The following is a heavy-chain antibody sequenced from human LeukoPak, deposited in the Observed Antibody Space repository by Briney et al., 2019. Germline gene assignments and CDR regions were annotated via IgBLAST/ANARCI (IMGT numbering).Heavy chain of an antibody. J-gene: IGHJ4*02. D-gene: IGHD3-10*01. V-gene: IGHV4-31*03. CDR3: ARDWGGGGSFDY. CDR2: IYYSGST. CDR1: GGSISSGGYY. Sequence: SETLSLTCTVSGGSISSGGYYWSWIRQHPGKGLEWIGYIYYSGSTYYNPSLKSRVTISVDTSKNQFSLKLSSVTAADTAGYYCARDWGGGGSFDYWGQGTLVTVSS.